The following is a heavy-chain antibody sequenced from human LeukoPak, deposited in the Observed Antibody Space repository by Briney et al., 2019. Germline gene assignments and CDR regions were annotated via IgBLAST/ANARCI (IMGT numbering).Heavy chain of an antibody. J-gene: IGHJ4*02. CDR1: GFTFSSYC. D-gene: IGHD3-10*01. CDR3: ANDFGSGPK. CDR2: ISYDGSNK. Sequence: GRSLRLSCAASGFTFSSYCMHWVRQAPGKGLEWVAVISYDGSNKYYADSVKGRFTISRDNSKNTLYLQMNSLRAEDTAVYYCANDFGSGPKWGQGTLVTVSS. V-gene: IGHV3-30*18.